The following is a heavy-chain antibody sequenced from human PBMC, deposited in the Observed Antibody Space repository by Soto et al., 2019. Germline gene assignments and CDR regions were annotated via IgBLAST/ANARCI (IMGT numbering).Heavy chain of an antibody. CDR1: GVSVSSAFYY. D-gene: IGHD6-19*01. V-gene: IGHV4-61*01. J-gene: IGHJ3*02. CDR3: ARDGEGAMAGAYNI. Sequence: QVQLQESGPGLAKPSETLAITCTVSGVSVSSAFYYWSWIRQAPGKELEWIGYIFYTGSANYNPSLKSRESLSIDTSRNKSPLRLESVTAADTAVYYCARDGEGAMAGAYNIWGQGTMVTVYS. CDR2: IFYTGSA.